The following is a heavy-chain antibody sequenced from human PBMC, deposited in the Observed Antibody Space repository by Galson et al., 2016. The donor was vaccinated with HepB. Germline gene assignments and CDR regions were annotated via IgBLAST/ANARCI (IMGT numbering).Heavy chain of an antibody. CDR3: ARALKDRQLAAFDY. D-gene: IGHD6-13*01. Sequence: SETLSLTCNVSGGSIRNHYWSWIRQPPGKGLEWIGYMCYSGNTNYNPSLKSRVTISVDTSKNQFSLQLNSVIAADTAVYYCARALKDRQLAAFDYWGRGILVTVSA. J-gene: IGHJ4*02. CDR1: GGSIRNHY. V-gene: IGHV4-59*11. CDR2: MCYSGNT.